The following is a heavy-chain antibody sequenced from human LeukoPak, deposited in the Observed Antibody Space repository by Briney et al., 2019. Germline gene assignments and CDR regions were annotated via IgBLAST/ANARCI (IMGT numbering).Heavy chain of an antibody. Sequence: SETLSLTCAVYGGSFSGYHWSWIRQPPGKGLEWIGEINHSGSTNYNPSLKSRVTISVDTSKNQFSLKLSSVTAADTVVYYCASGEGYSYGYMYDYWGQGTLVTVSS. CDR2: INHSGST. CDR1: GGSFSGYH. J-gene: IGHJ4*02. CDR3: ASGEGYSYGYMYDY. V-gene: IGHV4-34*01. D-gene: IGHD5-18*01.